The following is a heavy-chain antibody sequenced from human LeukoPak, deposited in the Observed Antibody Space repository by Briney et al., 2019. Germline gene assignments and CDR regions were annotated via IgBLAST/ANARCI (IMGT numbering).Heavy chain of an antibody. D-gene: IGHD4-23*01. J-gene: IGHJ4*02. CDR3: ARAPPYAGKHHYFDY. Sequence: AGGSLRLSCAASGFTFSNYAMRWVRQAPGKGLEWVSAISGSGGSTYYADSVKGRFTISRDNSKNTLYLQMNSLRAEDTAVYYCARAPPYAGKHHYFDYWGQGTLVTVSS. CDR2: ISGSGGST. CDR1: GFTFSNYA. V-gene: IGHV3-23*01.